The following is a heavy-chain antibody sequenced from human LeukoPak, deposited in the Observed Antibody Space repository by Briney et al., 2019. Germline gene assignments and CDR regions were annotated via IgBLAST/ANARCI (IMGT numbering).Heavy chain of an antibody. J-gene: IGHJ4*02. V-gene: IGHV3-21*01. Sequence: GGSLRLSCAASGFTFSTYTMNWVRQAPGKGLEWVSCISFSGSYIYYADSVKGRFTISRDNAKNSLYLQMNSLRAEDTAVYYCARGDWYSFDHWGQGTLVTVSS. CDR3: ARGDWYSFDH. CDR2: ISFSGSYI. CDR1: GFTFSTYT. D-gene: IGHD6-19*01.